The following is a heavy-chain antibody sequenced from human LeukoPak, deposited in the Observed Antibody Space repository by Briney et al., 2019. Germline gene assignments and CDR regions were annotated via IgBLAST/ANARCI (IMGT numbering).Heavy chain of an antibody. V-gene: IGHV3-64*01. CDR2: ISSNGGST. J-gene: IGHJ4*02. D-gene: IGHD1-26*01. CDR3: AREGYSGSYGYFDY. CDR1: GFTFSSYA. Sequence: PGGSLRLSCAASGFTFSSYAMHWVRQAPGKGLEYVSAISSNGGSTYYANSVKGRFTISRDNSKNTLYLQMGSLRAEDMAVYYCAREGYSGSYGYFDYWGQGTLVTVSS.